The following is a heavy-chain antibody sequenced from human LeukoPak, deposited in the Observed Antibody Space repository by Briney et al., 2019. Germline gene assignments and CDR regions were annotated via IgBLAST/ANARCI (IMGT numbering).Heavy chain of an antibody. D-gene: IGHD1-1*01. Sequence: KPSETLSLTCTVSGGSISLFYWSWIRQPAGKGLEWLGRIYTSGITNYNPSLKSRVTISVDTSKNQFSLKLSSVTAADTAVYYCARGLRVQLERRYYFDYWGQGTLVTVSS. CDR3: ARGLRVQLERRYYFDY. V-gene: IGHV4-4*07. CDR2: IYTSGIT. J-gene: IGHJ4*02. CDR1: GGSISLFY.